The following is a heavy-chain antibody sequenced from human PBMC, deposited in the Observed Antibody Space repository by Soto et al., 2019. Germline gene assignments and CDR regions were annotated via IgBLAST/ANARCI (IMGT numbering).Heavy chain of an antibody. D-gene: IGHD1-26*01. CDR1: GFTFSSYA. CDR2: INGGSSTT. V-gene: IGHV3-23*01. CDR3: ARVIMGAMVHAFAI. J-gene: IGHJ3*02. Sequence: EVQLLESGGDLVQPGGSLRLSCAASGFTFSSYAVNWVRQAPGKGLEWVSAINGGSSTTYYADSVKGRFTISRDNSRNTLHLQMNSLGAADTAIYYCARVIMGAMVHAFAIWGQGTMVAVSS.